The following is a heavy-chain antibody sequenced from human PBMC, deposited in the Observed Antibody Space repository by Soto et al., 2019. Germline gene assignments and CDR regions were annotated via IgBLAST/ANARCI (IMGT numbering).Heavy chain of an antibody. CDR3: ARSTYYYDSSGYYPDY. J-gene: IGHJ4*02. V-gene: IGHV4-61*01. CDR2: IYYSGST. Sequence: KSSETLSLTCTVSGGSVSSGSYYWSWIRQPPGKGLEWIGYIYYSGSTNYNPSLKSRVTISVDTSKNQFSLKLSSVTAADTAVYYCARSTYYYDSSGYYPDYWGQGTLVTVSS. D-gene: IGHD3-22*01. CDR1: GGSVSSGSYY.